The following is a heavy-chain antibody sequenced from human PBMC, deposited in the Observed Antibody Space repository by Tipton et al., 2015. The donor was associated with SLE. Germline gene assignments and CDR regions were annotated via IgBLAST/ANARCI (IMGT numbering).Heavy chain of an antibody. D-gene: IGHD3-10*01. CDR3: ARDTGGEGAFDI. CDR2: IYSRGTT. V-gene: IGHV4-4*07. Sequence: TLSLTCTVSGGSISSYYWSWIRQPAGKGLEWIGRIYSRGTTNYYPSLKSRVTMSVDTSKNQFSLKLTSVTAADTAVYYCARDTGGEGAFDIWGQGTIVTVSS. J-gene: IGHJ3*02. CDR1: GGSISSYY.